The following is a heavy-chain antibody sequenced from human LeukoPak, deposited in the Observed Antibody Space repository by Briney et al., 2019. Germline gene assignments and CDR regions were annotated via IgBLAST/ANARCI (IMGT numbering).Heavy chain of an antibody. V-gene: IGHV4-34*01. D-gene: IGHD6-19*01. CDR2: INHSGST. J-gene: IGHJ4*02. CDR3: AGGGSGLYYFDY. CDR1: GGSFSGYY. Sequence: SETLPLTCAVYGGSFSGYYWSWIRQPPGKGLEWIGEINHSGSTNYNPSLKSRVTISVDTSKNQFSLKLSSVTAADTAVYYCAGGGSGLYYFDYWGQGTLVTVSS.